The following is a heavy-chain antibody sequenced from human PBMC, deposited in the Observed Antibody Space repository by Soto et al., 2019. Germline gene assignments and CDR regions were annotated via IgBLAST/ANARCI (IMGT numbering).Heavy chain of an antibody. CDR3: AKDYPDKPIVHCSGGTCADHDN. CDR2: ISGSGGST. Sequence: EVQLLESGGGLVQPGGSLRLSCAASGFTFSGYAMIWVRQAPGKGLEWVSGISGSGGSTYYADSVKGRFTISRDNFKNTLYLQMNSLRGEDTAVYYCAKDYPDKPIVHCSGGTCADHDNLGQGTLVTVSS. J-gene: IGHJ4*02. D-gene: IGHD2-15*01. V-gene: IGHV3-23*01. CDR1: GFTFSGYA.